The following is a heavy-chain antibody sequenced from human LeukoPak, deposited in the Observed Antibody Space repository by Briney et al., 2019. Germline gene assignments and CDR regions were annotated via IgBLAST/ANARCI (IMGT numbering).Heavy chain of an antibody. V-gene: IGHV4-39*07. CDR3: ARGPGWGRFNFDY. CDR2: IYYSGST. J-gene: IGHJ4*02. CDR1: GGSISSSSYY. Sequence: SETLSLTCTVSGGSISSSSYYWGWIRQPPGKGLEWIGSIYYSGSTYYNPSLKSRVTISVDTSKNQFSLKLSSVTAADTAVYYCARGPGWGRFNFDYWGQGTLVTVSS. D-gene: IGHD7-27*01.